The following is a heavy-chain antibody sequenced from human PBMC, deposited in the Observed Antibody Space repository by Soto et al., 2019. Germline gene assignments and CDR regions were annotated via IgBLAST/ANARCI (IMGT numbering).Heavy chain of an antibody. CDR3: ATLPHYADPTAGF. V-gene: IGHV4-39*01. CDR2: THYSGST. CDR1: GGSISFTYYY. J-gene: IGHJ4*02. Sequence: QVQLQESGPGLVKPSETLSLTCTVSGGSISFTYYYWGWIRQPPGKGLEWIGTTHYSGSTYYNSSLKSRVTISVHTSKNQFSRELTSVTAVDTAVDYCATLPHYADPTAGFWGQGTLVTVSS. D-gene: IGHD4-17*01.